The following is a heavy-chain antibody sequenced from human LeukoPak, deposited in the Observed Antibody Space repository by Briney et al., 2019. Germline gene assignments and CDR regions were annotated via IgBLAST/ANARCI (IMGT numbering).Heavy chain of an antibody. CDR2: INSGGST. V-gene: IGHV3-53*01. Sequence: GGSLRLSCAASGFTVSSNYMSWVRQAPGKGLEWVSVINSGGSTYYADSVKGRFTISRDNSKNTLYLQMNSLRAEDTAVYYCAKAGKITMVRGAPFFYYGMDVWGQGTTVTVSS. D-gene: IGHD3-10*01. J-gene: IGHJ6*02. CDR1: GFTVSSNY. CDR3: AKAGKITMVRGAPFFYYGMDV.